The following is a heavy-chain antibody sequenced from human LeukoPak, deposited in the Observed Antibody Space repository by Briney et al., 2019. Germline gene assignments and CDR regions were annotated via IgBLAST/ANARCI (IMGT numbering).Heavy chain of an antibody. V-gene: IGHV1-69*05. J-gene: IGHJ6*03. D-gene: IGHD2-15*01. CDR1: GGTFSSYA. CDR2: IFPIFGTA. Sequence: SVKVSCKASGGTFSSYAISWVRQAPGQGLEWMGGIFPIFGTANYAQKFQGRVTITTDESTSTAYMELSSLRSEDTAVYYCARGLRAGWAYYYYYMDVWGKGTTVTVSS. CDR3: ARGLRAGWAYYYYYMDV.